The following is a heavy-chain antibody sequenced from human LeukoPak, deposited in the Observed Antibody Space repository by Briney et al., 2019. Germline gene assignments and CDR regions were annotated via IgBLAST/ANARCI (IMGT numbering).Heavy chain of an antibody. CDR2: ISGSGGIT. J-gene: IGHJ4*02. CDR1: GFTFINYA. V-gene: IGHV3-23*01. Sequence: GGSLRLSCAASGFTFINYAMNCVRQAPGKGLEWVSGISGSGGITHYADSVKGRFTISRDNSKNTVYLQMNSLRAEDTAVYYCAKGTGYDWNFDYWGQGTLVTVSS. D-gene: IGHD5-12*01. CDR3: AKGTGYDWNFDY.